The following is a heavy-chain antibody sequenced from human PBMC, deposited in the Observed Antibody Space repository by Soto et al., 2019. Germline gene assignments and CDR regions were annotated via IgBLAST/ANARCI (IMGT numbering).Heavy chain of an antibody. J-gene: IGHJ5*02. Sequence: GASVKVSCKASGYTFTGYYMHWVRQAPGQGLEWMGWINPNSGGTNYAQKFQGRVTMTRDTSISTAYMELSRLISDDTAWYYCARRHYYDSSGYYPDNWFDPWGQGTLVTVSS. CDR3: ARRHYYDSSGYYPDNWFDP. V-gene: IGHV1-2*02. CDR2: INPNSGGT. D-gene: IGHD3-22*01. CDR1: GYTFTGYY.